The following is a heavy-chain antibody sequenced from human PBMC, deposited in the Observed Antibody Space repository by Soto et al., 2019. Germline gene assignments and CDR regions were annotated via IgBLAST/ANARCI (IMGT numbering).Heavy chain of an antibody. Sequence: GASVKVSCKASGYTFTTYGISWVRQAPGQGLEWMGWIGAYNGNANYAQNFQGRVTMTTDTSTTTAFMELRSLRSDDTAMYYCARDFIAVSGPDYWGQGTQVTVS. J-gene: IGHJ4*02. CDR2: IGAYNGNA. V-gene: IGHV1-18*01. CDR3: ARDFIAVSGPDY. D-gene: IGHD6-19*01. CDR1: GYTFTTYG.